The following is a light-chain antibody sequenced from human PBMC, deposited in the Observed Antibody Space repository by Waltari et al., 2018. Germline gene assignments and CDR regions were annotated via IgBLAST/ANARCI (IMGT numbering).Light chain of an antibody. CDR3: SSYTTSSTWV. J-gene: IGLJ3*02. V-gene: IGLV2-14*03. CDR2: EVD. Sequence: QSALTQPASVSGSPGQSITISCIGTSSDIGRYNYVSWYQQHPGKGPKLILYEVDNRPSGVSDRVSGSKSGNTASLTSSGLQTDDEANYYCSSYTTSSTWVFGGGTQLTVL. CDR1: SSDIGRYNY.